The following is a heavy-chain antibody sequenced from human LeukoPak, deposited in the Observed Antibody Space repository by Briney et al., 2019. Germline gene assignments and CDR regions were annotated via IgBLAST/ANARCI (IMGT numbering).Heavy chain of an antibody. CDR1: GYTFTGYY. V-gene: IGHV1-2*02. Sequence: ASVKVSCKATGYTFTGYYMHWVRQAPGQGLEWMGWINPNSGGTNYAQKFQGRVTMTRDTSISTAYMELSRLRSDDTAVYYCARERKVWTVCDYWGQGTLVTVSS. CDR2: INPNSGGT. D-gene: IGHD3-16*01. CDR3: ARERKVWTVCDY. J-gene: IGHJ4*02.